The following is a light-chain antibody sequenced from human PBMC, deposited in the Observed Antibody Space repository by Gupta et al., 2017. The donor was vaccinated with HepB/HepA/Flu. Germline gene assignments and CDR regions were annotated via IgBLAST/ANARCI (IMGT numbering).Light chain of an antibody. CDR1: SPNIGSNT. V-gene: IGLV1-44*01. CDR2: SNN. Sequence: QSVLTQPPSASGTPGQRITISCSGSSPNIGSNTVNWYQQVPGTAPKLLIHSNNQRPSGVPDRFSGSKSGTSASLAISGLQSEDEADYYCGAWDDSLNGPVFGGGTKLTVL. J-gene: IGLJ3*02. CDR3: GAWDDSLNGPV.